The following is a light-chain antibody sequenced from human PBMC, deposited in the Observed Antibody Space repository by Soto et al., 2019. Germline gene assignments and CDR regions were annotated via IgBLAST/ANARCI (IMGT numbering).Light chain of an antibody. J-gene: IGKJ1*01. CDR1: QSIGLA. V-gene: IGKV3-11*01. CDR3: QQRTDRPPST. Sequence: ESVLTQSPATLSLSPGERATLSCRASQSIGLAIAWYQHKPGQAPRLLIFDASQRATGIPARFRGSGSGTDFTLSISSLEPEDFAVYYCQQRTDRPPSTFGQGTKVDXK. CDR2: DAS.